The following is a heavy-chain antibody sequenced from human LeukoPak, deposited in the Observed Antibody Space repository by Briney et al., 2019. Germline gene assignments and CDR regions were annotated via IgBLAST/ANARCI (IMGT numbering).Heavy chain of an antibody. V-gene: IGHV1-46*01. CDR2: INPSGGST. J-gene: IGHJ3*02. CDR3: ARCAPNVWGYDAFDI. CDR1: GYTFTSYY. Sequence: ASVKVSCKASGYTFTSYYMHWVRQAPGQGLEWMGIINPSGGSTSYAQKFQGRVTMTRDTSTSTVYMELSSLRSEDTAVYHCARCAPNVWGYDAFDIWGQGTMVTVSS. D-gene: IGHD3-16*01.